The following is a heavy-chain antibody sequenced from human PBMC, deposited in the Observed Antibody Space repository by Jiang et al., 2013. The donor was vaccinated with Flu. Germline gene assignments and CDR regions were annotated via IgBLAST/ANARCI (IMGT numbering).Heavy chain of an antibody. CDR2: INTYNGET. V-gene: IGHV1-18*01. Sequence: GAEVKKPGDSVKVSCKASGYTFSSYGLSWVRQAPGQGPEWMGWINTYNGETKSAQKFQGRVTMAADTSTTTVYMDLKSLRSDDTAVYYCARVWIGVDLVATPDYWGQGTLVIVSS. CDR1: GYTFSSYG. D-gene: IGHD5-12*01. J-gene: IGHJ4*02. CDR3: ARVWIGVDLVATPDY.